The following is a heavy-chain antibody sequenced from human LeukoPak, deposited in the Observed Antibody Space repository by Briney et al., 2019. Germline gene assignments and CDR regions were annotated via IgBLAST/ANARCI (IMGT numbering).Heavy chain of an antibody. V-gene: IGHV4-39*01. J-gene: IGHJ6*02. D-gene: IGHD2-15*01. CDR3: ARVAWLTARTYGMDV. Sequence: SETLSLTCTVSGGSISSSSYYWGWTRQPPGKGLEWIGSIYYSGSTYYNPSLKSRVTISVDTSKNQFSLKLSSVTAADTAVYYCARVAWLTARTYGMDVWGQGTTVTVSS. CDR2: IYYSGST. CDR1: GGSISSSSYY.